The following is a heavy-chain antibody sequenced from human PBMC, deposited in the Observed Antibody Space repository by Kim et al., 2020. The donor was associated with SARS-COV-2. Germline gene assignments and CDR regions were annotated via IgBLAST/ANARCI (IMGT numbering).Heavy chain of an antibody. Sequence: GESLKISCKGSGYSFTNYWIGWVRQMPGKGLEWMGIIYPGDSDTRYSPSFQGQVTISADKSISTAYLQWNSLKASDTAMYYCARLSRIVVVVAATPGGWFDPWGQGILVTVSS. CDR3: ARLSRIVVVVAATPGGWFDP. J-gene: IGHJ5*02. V-gene: IGHV5-51*01. CDR2: IYPGDSDT. CDR1: GYSFTNYW. D-gene: IGHD2-15*01.